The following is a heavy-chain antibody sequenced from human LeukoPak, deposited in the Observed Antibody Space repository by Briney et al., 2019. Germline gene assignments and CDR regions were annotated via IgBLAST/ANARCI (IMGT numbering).Heavy chain of an antibody. CDR1: GGTFSSYA. J-gene: IGHJ5*02. V-gene: IGHV1-69*06. CDR2: IIPIFDTT. D-gene: IGHD1-26*01. CDR3: ARGNSGSYSRWFDP. Sequence: ASVKVSCKASGGTFSSYAINWVRQAPGQGLEWMGGIIPIFDTTNYAQNFQGRVTITADKSTSTAYMELRSLRSDDTAVYYCARGNSGSYSRWFDPWGQGTLVTVSS.